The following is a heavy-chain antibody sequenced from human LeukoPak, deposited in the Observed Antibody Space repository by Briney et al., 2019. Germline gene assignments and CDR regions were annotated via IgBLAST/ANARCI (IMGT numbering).Heavy chain of an antibody. V-gene: IGHV4-59*08. CDR2: IYYSGST. J-gene: IGHJ6*02. D-gene: IGHD1-26*01. CDR3: ARLPYSGSYYYYYGMDV. Sequence: SETLSLTCTVSGGSISSYYRSWIRQPPGKGLEWIGYIYYSGSTNYNPSLKSRVTISVDTSKNQFSLKLSSVTAADTAVYYCARLPYSGSYYYYYGMDVWGQGTTVTVSS. CDR1: GGSISSYY.